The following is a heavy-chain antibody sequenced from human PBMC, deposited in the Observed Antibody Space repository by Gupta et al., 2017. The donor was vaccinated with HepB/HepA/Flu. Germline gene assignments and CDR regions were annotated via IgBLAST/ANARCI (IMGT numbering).Heavy chain of an antibody. J-gene: IGHJ4*02. CDR3: AREGVEGGDQITEFDY. V-gene: IGHV5-51*01. Sequence: EVQLVQSGAEVKKPGESLKISCKGSGYSFTSYWIGWVRQMPGKGLEWRGIIYPGDSDTRYSPSVQGQVTISADKSISTAYLQWSSLKASDTAMYYCAREGVEGGDQITEFDYWGQGTLVTVSS. CDR2: IYPGDSDT. CDR1: GYSFTSYW. D-gene: IGHD3-16*01.